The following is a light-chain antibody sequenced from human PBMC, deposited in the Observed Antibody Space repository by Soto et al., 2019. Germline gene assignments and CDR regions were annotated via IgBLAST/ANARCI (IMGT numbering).Light chain of an antibody. V-gene: IGLV1-51*01. CDR3: GAWDHSLNVGV. CDR2: DKN. Sequence: QSVLTQPPSVSAAPGQKVIISCSGSSSNIGSNYVSWYQQLPGTAPKLLIYDKNERPSGIPDRFSASKSGTSATLGITGLQPGDEADYYCGAWDHSLNVGVFGGGTQLTVL. J-gene: IGLJ3*02. CDR1: SSNIGSNY.